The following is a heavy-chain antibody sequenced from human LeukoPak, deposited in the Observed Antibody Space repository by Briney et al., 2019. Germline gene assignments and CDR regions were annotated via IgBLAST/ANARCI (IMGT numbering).Heavy chain of an antibody. D-gene: IGHD2-2*01. Sequence: PGGSLRLSCAASGFTFSSYWMSWVRQAPGKGLEWVANIKQDGSEKYYVDSVKGRFTISRDNAKNSLYLQMNSLRAEDTAVYYCARVDLDCSSTSSYDNGFDYWGQGTLVTVSS. CDR2: IKQDGSEK. CDR3: ARVDLDCSSTSSYDNGFDY. CDR1: GFTFSSYW. J-gene: IGHJ4*02. V-gene: IGHV3-7*01.